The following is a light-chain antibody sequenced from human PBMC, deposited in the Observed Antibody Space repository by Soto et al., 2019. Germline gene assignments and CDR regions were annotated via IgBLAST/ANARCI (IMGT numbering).Light chain of an antibody. Sequence: DIQMTQSPSSLSASVGDRVTITCRASQSIGNSLNWYQQKPGSAPKVLIYAASNLQSGVPSKFIGRGSVTDLTLTIDTLQPEDFAIYYCQQSSTTPYTFGQGTKLEIK. CDR2: AAS. V-gene: IGKV1-39*01. CDR3: QQSSTTPYT. CDR1: QSIGNS. J-gene: IGKJ2*01.